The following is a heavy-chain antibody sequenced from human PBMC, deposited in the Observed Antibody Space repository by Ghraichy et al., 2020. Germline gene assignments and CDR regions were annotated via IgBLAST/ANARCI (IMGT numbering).Heavy chain of an antibody. CDR2: IIPIFGTA. D-gene: IGHD3-3*01. CDR3: ARGVAPRSDYFDY. J-gene: IGHJ4*02. Sequence: SVKVSCKASGGTFSSYAISWVRQAPGQGLEWMGGIIPIFGTANYAQKFQGRVTITADESTSTVYMELSSLRSEDTAVYYCARGVAPRSDYFDYWGQGTLVTVSS. V-gene: IGHV1-69*13. CDR1: GGTFSSYA.